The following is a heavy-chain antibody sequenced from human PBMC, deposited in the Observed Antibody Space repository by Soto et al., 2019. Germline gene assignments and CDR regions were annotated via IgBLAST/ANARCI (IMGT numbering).Heavy chain of an antibody. Sequence: QVQLVQSGAEVKKPGASVKVSCKASGYTFTGYYMHWVRQAPGQGLEWMGWINPNSGGTNYAQKFQGWVTMTRDTSISTAYMELSRLRSDDTAVYYCARGGIVVVPAAAKGMDVWGQGTTVTVSS. CDR1: GYTFTGYY. CDR2: INPNSGGT. D-gene: IGHD2-2*01. V-gene: IGHV1-2*04. CDR3: ARGGIVVVPAAAKGMDV. J-gene: IGHJ6*02.